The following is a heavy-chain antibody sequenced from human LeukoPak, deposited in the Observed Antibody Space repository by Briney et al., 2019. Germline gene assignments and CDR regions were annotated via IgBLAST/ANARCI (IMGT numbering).Heavy chain of an antibody. D-gene: IGHD3-22*01. CDR2: INPNSGGT. CDR3: ARIPDSSGYFDDAFDI. Sequence: ASVKVSCKASGYTFTGYYMHRVRQAPGQGLEWMGWINPNSGGTNYAQKFQGRVTMTRDTSISTAYMELSRLRSDDTAVYYCARIPDSSGYFDDAFDIWGQGTMVTVTS. CDR1: GYTFTGYY. V-gene: IGHV1-2*02. J-gene: IGHJ3*02.